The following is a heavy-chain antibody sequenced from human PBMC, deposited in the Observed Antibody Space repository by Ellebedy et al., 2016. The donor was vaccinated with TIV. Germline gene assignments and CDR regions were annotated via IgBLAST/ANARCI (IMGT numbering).Heavy chain of an antibody. V-gene: IGHV1-69*13. Sequence: ASVKVSXXASGGTFSSYAISWVRQAPGQGLEWMGGIIPIFGTANYAQKFRGRVTITADESTSTAYMELSSLRSEDTAVYYCARVLTAFDYWGQGTLVTVSS. CDR1: GGTFSSYA. CDR2: IIPIFGTA. J-gene: IGHJ4*02. CDR3: ARVLTAFDY.